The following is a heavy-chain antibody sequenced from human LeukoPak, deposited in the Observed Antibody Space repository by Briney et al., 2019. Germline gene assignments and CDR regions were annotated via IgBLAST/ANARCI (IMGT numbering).Heavy chain of an antibody. Sequence: SETLSLTYAVYGGSFSGYYWSWIRQPPGKGLEWIGEINHSGSTNYNPSLKSRVTISVDTSKNQFSLKLSSVTAADTAVYYCARGTVFWSGYPAYYYYGMDVWGQGTTVTVSS. J-gene: IGHJ6*02. D-gene: IGHD3-3*01. CDR2: INHSGST. V-gene: IGHV4-34*01. CDR1: GGSFSGYY. CDR3: ARGTVFWSGYPAYYYYGMDV.